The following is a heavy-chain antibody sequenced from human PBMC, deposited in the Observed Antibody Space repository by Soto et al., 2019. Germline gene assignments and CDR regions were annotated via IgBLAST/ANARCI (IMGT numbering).Heavy chain of an antibody. V-gene: IGHV3-30*18. CDR1: GFIFSNYG. CDR3: GKDKNRLTAKYYYGMDI. J-gene: IGHJ6*02. CDR2: ISFDGTKK. D-gene: IGHD3-10*01. Sequence: QMQLVQSGGGVVQPGGSLRLSCAGSGFIFSNYGIHWVRQRPGKGLEWVAIISFDGTKKDYEDSVKGRFTLTRDTSNSTVFLQMHRLRAEDTAVYYSGKDKNRLTAKYYYGMDIWCQGTTVTVS.